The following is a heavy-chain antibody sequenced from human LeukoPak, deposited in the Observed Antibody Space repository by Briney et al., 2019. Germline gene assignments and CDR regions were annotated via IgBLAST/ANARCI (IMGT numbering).Heavy chain of an antibody. V-gene: IGHV3-30*18. CDR3: AKDYVGSSLNWFDP. J-gene: IGHJ5*02. CDR2: ISYDGSSK. CDR1: GFTFSSYG. Sequence: GGSLRLSCAASGFTFSSYGMHWVRQAPGKGLEWVAVISYDGSSKYYADSVKGRFTISRDNSKNTLYLQMNSLRAEDTAVYYCAKDYVGSSLNWFDPWGQGTLVTVSS. D-gene: IGHD6-13*01.